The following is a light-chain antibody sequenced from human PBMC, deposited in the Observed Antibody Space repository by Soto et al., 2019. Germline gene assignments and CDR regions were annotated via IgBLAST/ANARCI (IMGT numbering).Light chain of an antibody. CDR2: GAS. CDR3: QQYNNWTIT. Sequence: EILMTQSPATLSVSPGERATLSCRASQSVSSNLAWYQQKPGKAPRLLIYGASTRATGIPARFSGSGYGTELTITISSLKYEDFEVYYCQQYNNWTITFGQGTRLEIK. CDR1: QSVSSN. V-gene: IGKV3D-15*01. J-gene: IGKJ5*01.